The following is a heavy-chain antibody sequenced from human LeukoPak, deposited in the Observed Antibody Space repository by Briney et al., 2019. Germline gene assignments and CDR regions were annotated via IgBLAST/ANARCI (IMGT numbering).Heavy chain of an antibody. D-gene: IGHD4-11*01. CDR1: GDSISSGGYY. V-gene: IGHV4-30-2*01. CDR2: IYHSGST. J-gene: IGHJ3*02. CDR3: ARYWSNLDAFDI. Sequence: SETLSLTCTVSGDSISSGGYYWSWLRQPPGKGLERIGYIYHSGSTYYNPSLKSRVTISVDRSKNQFSLKLSSVTAADTAVYYCARYWSNLDAFDIWGQGTMVTVSS.